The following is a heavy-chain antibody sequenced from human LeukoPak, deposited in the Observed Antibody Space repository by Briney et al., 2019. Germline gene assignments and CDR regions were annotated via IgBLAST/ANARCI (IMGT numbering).Heavy chain of an antibody. D-gene: IGHD1-26*01. Sequence: SQTLSLTCTVSGGSISSGSYYWSWIRQPAGKGLEWIGRIYSSGDTNYNPSLKSRVTISVDTSKNQFSLKLSSVTAADTAVYYCARVRGSLFDYWGPGALVTVSS. CDR3: ARVRGSLFDY. J-gene: IGHJ4*02. CDR2: IYSSGDT. CDR1: GGSISSGSYY. V-gene: IGHV4-61*02.